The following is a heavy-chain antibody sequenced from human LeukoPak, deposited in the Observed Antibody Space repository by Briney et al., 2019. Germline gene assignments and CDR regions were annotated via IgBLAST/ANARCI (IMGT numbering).Heavy chain of an antibody. CDR2: INHSGST. CDR3: ARETLLGSGGSCDY. Sequence: SETLSLTCAVYGGSFSGYYWSWIRQPPGEGLEWIGEINHSGSTNYNPSLKTRVTISVDTSKNQFSLKLSSVTAADTAVYYCARETLLGSGGSCDYWGQGTLVTVSS. J-gene: IGHJ4*02. V-gene: IGHV4-34*01. D-gene: IGHD2-15*01. CDR1: GGSFSGYY.